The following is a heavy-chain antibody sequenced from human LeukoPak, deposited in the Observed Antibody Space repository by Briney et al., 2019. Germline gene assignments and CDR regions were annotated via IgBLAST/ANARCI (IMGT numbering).Heavy chain of an antibody. V-gene: IGHV3-53*01. CDR1: GFTANNNY. J-gene: IGHJ4*02. Sequence: GGSLRLSCAASGFTANNNYMSWVRQAPGKSLQWVSLIYSGGSAYYEDSVKGRFTISRDSSKNMVFLQMNSLRAKDTAVYYCASSGAYSDFDFWGQGTLVTVSS. D-gene: IGHD3-22*01. CDR3: ASSGAYSDFDF. CDR2: IYSGGSA.